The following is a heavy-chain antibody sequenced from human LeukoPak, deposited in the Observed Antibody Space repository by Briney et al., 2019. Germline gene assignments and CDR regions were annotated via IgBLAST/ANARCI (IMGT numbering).Heavy chain of an antibody. Sequence: GGSLRLSCAASGFTFSSYSMNWVRQAPGKGLEWVSSISGSSSYIYYADSVKGRFTISRDNAKNSLYLQMNSLRAEDTAVYYCARDGGFDYWGQGTLVTVSS. CDR1: GFTFSSYS. J-gene: IGHJ4*02. CDR3: ARDGGFDY. CDR2: ISGSSSYI. D-gene: IGHD3-16*01. V-gene: IGHV3-21*01.